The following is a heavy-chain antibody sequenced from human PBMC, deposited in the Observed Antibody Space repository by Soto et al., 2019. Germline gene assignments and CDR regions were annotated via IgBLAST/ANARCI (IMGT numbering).Heavy chain of an antibody. CDR1: GFTFSSYA. Sequence: GSLRLSCAASGFTFSSYAMHWVRQAPGKGLEWVAVISYDGSNKYYADSVKGRFTISRDNSKNTLYLQMNSLRAEDTAVHYWASGSSFVFWGQGTLVTVSS. CDR2: ISYDGSNK. D-gene: IGHD1-26*01. CDR3: ASGSSFVF. J-gene: IGHJ4*02. V-gene: IGHV3-30-3*01.